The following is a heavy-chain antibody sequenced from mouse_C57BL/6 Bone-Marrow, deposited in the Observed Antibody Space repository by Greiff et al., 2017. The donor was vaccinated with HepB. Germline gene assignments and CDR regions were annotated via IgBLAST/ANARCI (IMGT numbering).Heavy chain of an antibody. CDR3: ARRHVRAMDY. V-gene: IGHV1-59*01. CDR2: IDPSDSYT. D-gene: IGHD3-2*02. Sequence: QVQLQQPGAELVRPGTSVKLSCKASGYTFTSYWMHWVKQRPGQGLEWIGVIDPSDSYTNYNQKFKGKATLTVDTSSSTAYMQLSSLTSEDSAVYYCARRHVRAMDYWGQGTSGTVSS. J-gene: IGHJ4*01. CDR1: GYTFTSYW.